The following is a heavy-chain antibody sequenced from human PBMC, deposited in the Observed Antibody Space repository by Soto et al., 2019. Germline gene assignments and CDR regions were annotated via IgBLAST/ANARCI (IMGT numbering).Heavy chain of an antibody. CDR2: INHSGST. V-gene: IGHV4-34*01. J-gene: IGHJ4*02. Sequence: SHTCAIDGASFSFYDKLLIRNPPGTELEWIGEINHSGSTNYNPSLKSRVTISVDTSKNQFSLKLSSVTAADTAVYYCARLISRYYDFWSGFYYFDYWGQGTPVQVSS. D-gene: IGHD3-3*01. CDR3: ARLISRYYDFWSGFYYFDY. CDR1: GASFSFYD.